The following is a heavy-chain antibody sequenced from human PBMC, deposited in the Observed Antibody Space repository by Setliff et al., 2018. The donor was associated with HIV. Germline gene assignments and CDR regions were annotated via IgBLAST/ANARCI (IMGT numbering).Heavy chain of an antibody. D-gene: IGHD6-19*01. CDR2: IYYSGKT. CDR1: GGSISSSTYY. CDR3: ARDEWGQWMVHWYFDL. V-gene: IGHV4-39*07. Sequence: PSETLSLTCTVSGGSISSSTYYWGWIRQPPGKGLEWIGSIYYSGKTNYNPSLKSRVTISIDTSKNQFSLKLSSVTAADTAVYYCARDEWGQWMVHWYFDLWGRGTVVTVS. J-gene: IGHJ2*01.